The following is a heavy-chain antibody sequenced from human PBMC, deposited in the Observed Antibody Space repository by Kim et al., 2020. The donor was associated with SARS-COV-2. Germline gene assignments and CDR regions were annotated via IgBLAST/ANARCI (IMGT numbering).Heavy chain of an antibody. Sequence: GGSLRLSCAASGFTFSSYDMHWVRQATGKGLEWVSAIGTAGDTYYPGSVKGRFTISRENAKNSLYLQMNSLRAGDTAVYYCARARSINYYDSSGYPHREYYFDYWGQGTLVTVSS. CDR1: GFTFSSYD. V-gene: IGHV3-13*01. CDR3: ARARSINYYDSSGYPHREYYFDY. D-gene: IGHD3-22*01. J-gene: IGHJ4*02. CDR2: IGTAGDT.